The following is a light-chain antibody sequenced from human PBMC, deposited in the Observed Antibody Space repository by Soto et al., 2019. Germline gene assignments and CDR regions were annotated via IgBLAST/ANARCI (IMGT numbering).Light chain of an antibody. CDR2: GAS. V-gene: IGKV3-15*01. Sequence: EIVMTQSPATLSVSPGERATLSCRASQTVNNNLAWYQQKPGQAPRLLIYGASARATRIPARFSGSGSGTEFTLTISSLQSEDFAVYYCQQYNNWPLTFGGGTEVEIK. CDR3: QQYNNWPLT. J-gene: IGKJ4*01. CDR1: QTVNNN.